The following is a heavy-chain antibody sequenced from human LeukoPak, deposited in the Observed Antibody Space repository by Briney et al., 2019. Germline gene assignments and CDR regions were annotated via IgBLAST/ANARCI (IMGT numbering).Heavy chain of an antibody. Sequence: GGSLRLSCAASGXTFSSYTMHWVRQAPGKGLEWVAVMSYDGDIKYYADSMKGRFTISRDNSKNTLYLQMNIMRSEDTAGSYCASVKSYVTRNSYFDYWGEGPVVTVSS. V-gene: IGHV3-30*14. CDR1: GXTFSSYT. J-gene: IGHJ4*02. D-gene: IGHD4-17*01. CDR2: MSYDGDIK. CDR3: ASVKSYVTRNSYFDY.